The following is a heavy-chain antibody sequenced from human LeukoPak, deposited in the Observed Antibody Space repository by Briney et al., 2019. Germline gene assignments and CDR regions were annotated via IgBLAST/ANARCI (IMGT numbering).Heavy chain of an antibody. CDR2: ISSSSSTI. V-gene: IGHV3-48*01. Sequence: PGGSLRLSCAASGFTFSSYSMNWVRQAPGQGLEWVSYISSSSSTIYYADSVKGRFTISRDNSKNTLYLQMNSLRAEDTAVYYCAREVAAGLDYWGQGTLVTVSS. J-gene: IGHJ4*02. CDR3: AREVAAGLDY. CDR1: GFTFSSYS. D-gene: IGHD6-13*01.